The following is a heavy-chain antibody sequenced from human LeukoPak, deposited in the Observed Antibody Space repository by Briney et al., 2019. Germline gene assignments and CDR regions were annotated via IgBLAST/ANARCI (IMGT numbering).Heavy chain of an antibody. CDR2: INHSGST. CDR3: ARGRGSSGPFDY. CDR1: GGSFSGYY. V-gene: IGHV4-34*01. J-gene: IGHJ4*02. Sequence: SETLSLTCAVYGGSFSGYYWSWIRQPPGKGLEWIGEINHSGSTNYNPSLKSRVTISVDTSKSQFSLKLSSVTAADTAVYYCARGRGSSGPFDYWGQGTLVTVSS. D-gene: IGHD3-22*01.